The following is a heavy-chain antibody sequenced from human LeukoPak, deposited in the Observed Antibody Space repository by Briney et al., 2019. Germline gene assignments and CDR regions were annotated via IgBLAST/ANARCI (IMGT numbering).Heavy chain of an antibody. V-gene: IGHV3-7*01. D-gene: IGHD6-19*01. J-gene: IGHJ4*02. CDR3: ATARGGGGWVFDY. Sequence: GGSLRLSCAASGFTFSGYWMTWVRQAPGKGLEWVANIKQDGSEEYYVDSVKGRFTISRDNAKNSLYLQMNGLRADDRAVYYGATARGGGGWVFDYWGREPWSPSPQ. CDR1: GFTFSGYW. CDR2: IKQDGSEE.